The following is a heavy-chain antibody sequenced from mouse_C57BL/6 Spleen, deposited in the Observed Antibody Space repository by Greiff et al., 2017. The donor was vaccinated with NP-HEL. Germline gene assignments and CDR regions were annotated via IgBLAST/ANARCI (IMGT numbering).Heavy chain of an antibody. CDR2: IYPRSGNT. V-gene: IGHV1-81*01. CDR1: GYTFTSYG. Sequence: QVQLKESGAELARPGASVKLSCKASGYTFTSYGISWVKQRTGQGLEWIGEIYPRSGNTYYNEKFKGKATLTADKSSSTAYMELRSLTSEDSAVYFCARWDYYYGSSKGYYAMDYWGQGTSVTVSS. CDR3: ARWDYYYGSSKGYYAMDY. D-gene: IGHD1-1*01. J-gene: IGHJ4*01.